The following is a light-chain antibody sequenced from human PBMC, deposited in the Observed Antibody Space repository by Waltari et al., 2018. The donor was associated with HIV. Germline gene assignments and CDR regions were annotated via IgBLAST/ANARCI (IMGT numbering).Light chain of an antibody. CDR3: AAWDGSLNGRVV. CDR2: SNN. V-gene: IGLV1-44*01. CDR1: SSNIGSNT. Sequence: QSVLTRPPSASGTPGQRVTIPCSGSSSNIGSNTVNWYQQLPGTAPKLLIYSNNQRPSGVPDRFSGSKSGTSASLAISGLQSEDEADYYCAAWDGSLNGRVVFGGGTKLTVL. J-gene: IGLJ2*01.